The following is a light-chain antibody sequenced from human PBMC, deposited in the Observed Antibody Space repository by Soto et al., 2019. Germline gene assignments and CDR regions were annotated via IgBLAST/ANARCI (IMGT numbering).Light chain of an antibody. CDR2: ANT. CDR3: QSYDNSLSGLYV. V-gene: IGLV1-40*01. CDR1: SSNVGAGYD. J-gene: IGLJ1*01. Sequence: QSVLTQPPSVSGAPGQRVTISCTGSSSNVGAGYDVHWYQQLPGTAPKLLIHANTNRPSGVPDRFSGSKSGTSASLAITGLQAEDEADYYCQSYDNSLSGLYVFGTGTKLTVL.